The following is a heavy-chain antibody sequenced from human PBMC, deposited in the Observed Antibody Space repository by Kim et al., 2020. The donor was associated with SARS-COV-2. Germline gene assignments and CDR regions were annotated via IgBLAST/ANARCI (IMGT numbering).Heavy chain of an antibody. V-gene: IGHV1-46*01. Sequence: ASVKVSCKASGYTLTSYYIHWVRQAPGQGLEWMGLINPGDNNAGYAQKFQGRVTMTRDTSTSTVYMELSSLRSEDTAVYYCVRHPRITEGYDYWGQGTLVTVSS. CDR3: VRHPRITEGYDY. D-gene: IGHD1-20*01. CDR2: INPGDNNA. J-gene: IGHJ4*02. CDR1: GYTLTSYY.